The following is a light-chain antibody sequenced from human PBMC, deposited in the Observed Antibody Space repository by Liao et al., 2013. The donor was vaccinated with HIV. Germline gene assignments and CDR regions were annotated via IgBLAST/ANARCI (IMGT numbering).Light chain of an antibody. Sequence: SYELTQPPSVSVSPGQTASITCFGDKLGNKYASWYQQKPGQSPVLVIYQDTKRPSGIPERFSGSNSGSTATLTITGTQAMDEADYYCQAWDSSSYVFGTGTKVTVL. CDR3: QAWDSSSYV. CDR1: KLGNKY. J-gene: IGLJ1*01. CDR2: QDT. V-gene: IGLV3-1*01.